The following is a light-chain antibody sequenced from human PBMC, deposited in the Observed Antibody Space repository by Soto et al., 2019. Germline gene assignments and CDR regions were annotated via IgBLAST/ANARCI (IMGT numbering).Light chain of an antibody. V-gene: IGLV2-14*01. CDR3: NSYRTIRTYV. Sequence: QSALTQPASVSGSPGQSITLSCTGTTSDIGGYNFVSWYQQHPGKAPKLLIYDVRNRPSGVCNRFSGSKSGNTASLTISGLQAEAEADDYCNSYRTIRTYVFGSGTKGIVL. J-gene: IGLJ1*01. CDR2: DVR. CDR1: TSDIGGYNF.